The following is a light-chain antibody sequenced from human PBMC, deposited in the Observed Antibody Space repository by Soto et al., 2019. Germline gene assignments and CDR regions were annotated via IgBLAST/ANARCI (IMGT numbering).Light chain of an antibody. CDR3: QHSYRLPLT. CDR2: SAS. V-gene: IGKV1-39*01. J-gene: IGKJ4*01. Sequence: DIQMTQSPSSLSAFVGDSVTITCHASQRISTFLNWYHQKPGKAPKLLIYSASYLQSGVPSNFSGRVSGTDFHLSIVTRQPADFGTYFCQHSYRLPLTFGGGTKAEI. CDR1: QRISTF.